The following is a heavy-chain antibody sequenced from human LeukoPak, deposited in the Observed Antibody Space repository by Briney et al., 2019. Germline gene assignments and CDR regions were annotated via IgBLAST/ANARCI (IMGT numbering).Heavy chain of an antibody. CDR2: IGSDSYYI. Sequence: GGSLRLSCAASGFIFSSYTMNWVRQAPGKGLEWVSSIGSDSYYIYYADSVEGRFSISRDNARNSLFLQMNSPRAEDTAVYYCASGKYGAYGSSNSDFWGQGTLVTVSS. J-gene: IGHJ4*02. V-gene: IGHV3-21*01. D-gene: IGHD5-12*01. CDR3: ASGKYGAYGSSNSDF. CDR1: GFIFSSYT.